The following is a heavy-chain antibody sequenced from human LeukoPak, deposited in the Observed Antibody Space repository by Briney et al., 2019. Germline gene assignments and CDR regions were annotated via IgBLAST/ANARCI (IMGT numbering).Heavy chain of an antibody. Sequence: QPGGSLRLSCAASGFTFSSYAMSWVRQAPGKGLEWVSSISGSGGSTYYADSVKGRFTISRDNSKNTLYLQMNSLRAEDTAVYYCARVGPGPLDYFDYWGQGTLVTVSS. CDR1: GFTFSSYA. V-gene: IGHV3-23*01. J-gene: IGHJ4*02. CDR2: ISGSGGST. CDR3: ARVGPGPLDYFDY.